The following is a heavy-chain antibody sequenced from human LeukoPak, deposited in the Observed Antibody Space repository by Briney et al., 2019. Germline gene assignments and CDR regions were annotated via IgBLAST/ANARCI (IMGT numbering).Heavy chain of an antibody. D-gene: IGHD3-22*01. Sequence: SVKVSCKASGGTFSSYAISWVRQAPGQGLEWMGGIIPIFGTAKYAQKFQGRVTITADESTSTAYMELSSLRSEDTAVYYCARGKDPSPSFYYYDSSGYTYYFDYWGQGTLVTVSS. CDR1: GGTFSSYA. J-gene: IGHJ4*02. CDR2: IIPIFGTA. V-gene: IGHV1-69*13. CDR3: ARGKDPSPSFYYYDSSGYTYYFDY.